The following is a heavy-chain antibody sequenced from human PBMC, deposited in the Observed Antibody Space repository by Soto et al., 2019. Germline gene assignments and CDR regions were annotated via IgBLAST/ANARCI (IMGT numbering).Heavy chain of an antibody. J-gene: IGHJ6*02. CDR3: WRDPNFSLTFHYYGIDV. CDR2: INPSGGSATSGGSA. Sequence: QVQLMQSGAEVKKPGASVKVSCKASGYTFTTYYIHWVRQAPGQGLQWMGIINPSGGSATSGGSASYACKLQGRVTLTTITDTSTGYMEVSSLTSDDASVYYWWRDPNFSLTFHYYGIDVWGQGTTVTVSS. V-gene: IGHV1-46*01. CDR1: GYTFTTYY.